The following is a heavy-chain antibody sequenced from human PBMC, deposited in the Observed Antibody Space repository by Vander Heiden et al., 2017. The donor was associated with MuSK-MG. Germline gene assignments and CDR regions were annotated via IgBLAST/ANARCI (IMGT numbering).Heavy chain of an antibody. CDR3: MGQYQLLDNWFDP. CDR2: IYYSGST. J-gene: IGHJ5*02. CDR1: GGSISSYY. D-gene: IGHD2-2*01. Sequence: QVQLQESGPGLVKPSETLSLTCTVSGGSISSYYWSWIRQPPGKGLEWIGYIYYSGSTNYNPALKSRVTISVDTSKNQFSLKMSSVTAADTAVYYFMGQYQLLDNWFDPWGQGTMVTVYS. V-gene: IGHV4-59*08.